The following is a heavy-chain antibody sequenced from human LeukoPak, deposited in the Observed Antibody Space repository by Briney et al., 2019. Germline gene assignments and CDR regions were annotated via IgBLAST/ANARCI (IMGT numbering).Heavy chain of an antibody. Sequence: GGSLRLSCAASGFTVSSNYMNWVRQAPGKGLEWVSVIYSGGSTFYADSVEGRFTISRDNARDSLYLQLNSLRADDTAVYYCANSLGGHPYYFDYWGQGTLVTVSS. V-gene: IGHV3-53*01. J-gene: IGHJ4*02. D-gene: IGHD2-15*01. CDR1: GFTVSSNY. CDR2: IYSGGST. CDR3: ANSLGGHPYYFDY.